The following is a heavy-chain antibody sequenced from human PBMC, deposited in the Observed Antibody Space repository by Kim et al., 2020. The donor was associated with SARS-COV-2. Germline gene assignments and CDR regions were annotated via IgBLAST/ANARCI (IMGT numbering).Heavy chain of an antibody. V-gene: IGHV3-30*18. CDR1: GFTFSSYG. Sequence: GGSLRLSCAASGFTFSSYGMHWVRQAPGKGLEWVAVISYDGSNKYYADSVKGRFTISRDNSKNTLYLQMNSLRAEDTAVYYCAKASLYYYGSATDYWGQGTLVTVSS. J-gene: IGHJ4*02. D-gene: IGHD3-10*01. CDR3: AKASLYYYGSATDY. CDR2: ISYDGSNK.